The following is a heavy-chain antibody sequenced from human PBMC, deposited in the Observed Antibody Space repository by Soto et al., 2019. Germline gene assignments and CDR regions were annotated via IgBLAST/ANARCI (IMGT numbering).Heavy chain of an antibody. V-gene: IGHV4-34*01. Sequence: SETLSLTCAVYGGSFSNYYWSWIRQPPGKGLEWIGEINQGGSATYNPSLKSRVTMSLDTSKNQYFLKLNSVTAADTAVYYCAPVRNFDKLFSLWGQGTPVTVSS. CDR1: GGSFSNYY. D-gene: IGHD3-9*01. CDR2: INQGGSA. J-gene: IGHJ4*02. CDR3: APVRNFDKLFSL.